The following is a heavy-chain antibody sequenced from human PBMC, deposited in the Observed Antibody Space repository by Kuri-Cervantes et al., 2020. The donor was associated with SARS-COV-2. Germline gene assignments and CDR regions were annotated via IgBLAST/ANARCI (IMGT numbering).Heavy chain of an antibody. CDR2: ISTYNGNT. CDR3: APYGGERIAVAG. Sequence: ASVKVSCKASGYTFSSYGISWVRQAPGQGLEWMGWISTYNGNTNYAQKLQGRVTITADKSTSTAYMELSSLRSEDTAVYYCAPYGGERIAVAGWGQGTLVTVSS. J-gene: IGHJ4*02. V-gene: IGHV1-18*01. CDR1: GYTFSSYG. D-gene: IGHD6-19*01.